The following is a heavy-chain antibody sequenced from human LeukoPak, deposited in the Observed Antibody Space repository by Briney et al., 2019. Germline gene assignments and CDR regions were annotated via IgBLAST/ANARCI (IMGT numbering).Heavy chain of an antibody. V-gene: IGHV4-38-2*02. CDR2: IYHSGST. Sequence: PSETLSLTCAVSGYSISSGYYWGWIRQPPGKGLEWIGSIYHSGSTYYNPSLKSRVTISVDTSKNQFSLKLSSVTAADTAVYYCARENLGYCSSTSCFGFDYWGQGTLVTVSS. D-gene: IGHD2-2*01. CDR3: ARENLGYCSSTSCFGFDY. J-gene: IGHJ4*02. CDR1: GYSISSGYY.